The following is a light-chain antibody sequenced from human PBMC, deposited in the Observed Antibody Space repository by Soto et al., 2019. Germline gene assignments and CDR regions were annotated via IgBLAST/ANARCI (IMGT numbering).Light chain of an antibody. J-gene: IGKJ1*01. CDR1: QSISYY. CDR2: TTS. Sequence: DIQMTQSPFSLSASVGDRVTITCRASQSISYYLNWYQQKPGRAPRLLIYTTSSLQSGVPSKFSGSASGTDFTLTISSLQPEDFATYYCQQSYTTPWTFGQGTKVDIK. CDR3: QQSYTTPWT. V-gene: IGKV1-39*01.